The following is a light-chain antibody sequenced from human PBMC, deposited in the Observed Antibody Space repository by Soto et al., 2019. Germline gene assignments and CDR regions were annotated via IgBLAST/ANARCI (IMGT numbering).Light chain of an antibody. Sequence: EIVLTQSPGTLSLSPGERATLSCRASHSVTSTYLAWYQQQPRQAPRLLIYGASSRATGIPDRFSGSGSGTDFTLTISRLEPEDFAVYYCQQYSSSPLTFGGGTKVEIK. CDR3: QQYSSSPLT. CDR1: HSVTSTY. J-gene: IGKJ4*01. V-gene: IGKV3-20*01. CDR2: GAS.